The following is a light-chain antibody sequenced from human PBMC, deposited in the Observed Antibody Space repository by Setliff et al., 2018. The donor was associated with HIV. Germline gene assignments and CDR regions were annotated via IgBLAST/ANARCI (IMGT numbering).Light chain of an antibody. CDR3: ASYTSSSTPDV. J-gene: IGLJ1*01. V-gene: IGLV2-14*03. CDR1: TSDVGAYDY. CDR2: DVS. Sequence: QSVLAQPASVSGSPGQSITISCTGTTSDVGAYDYVSWYQQHPGKAPRLLIYDVSDRSLGVSRRFSGSKSGNTASLTISGLQTEDEADYYCASYTSSSTPDVFGTGTKVTVL.